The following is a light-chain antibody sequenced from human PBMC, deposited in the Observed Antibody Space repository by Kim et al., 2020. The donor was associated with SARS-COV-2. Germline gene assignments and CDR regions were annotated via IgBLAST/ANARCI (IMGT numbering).Light chain of an antibody. CDR2: DVS. CDR3: CSYAGSYPVV. J-gene: IGLJ2*01. V-gene: IGLV2-11*01. Sequence: QSALTQPRSVSGSPGQSVTISCTGTSNDVGGYNYVSWYQQHPGKAPKLMIYDVSKRPSGVPDRFSGSKSGNTASLTISGLQGEDEADYYCCSYAGSYPVVFGGGTQLTVL. CDR1: SNDVGGYNY.